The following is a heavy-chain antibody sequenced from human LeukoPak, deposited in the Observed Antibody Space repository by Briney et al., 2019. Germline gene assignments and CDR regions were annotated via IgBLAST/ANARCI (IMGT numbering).Heavy chain of an antibody. D-gene: IGHD2-21*01. Sequence: GASVKVSCKASGGTFSSYAISWVRQAPGQGLEWMGGIIPIFGTANYAQKFQGRVTITTDESTSTAYMELSSLRSEDTAVYYCARVTPQFSTYYYFDYWGQGTLVTVSS. CDR1: GGTFSSYA. V-gene: IGHV1-69*05. J-gene: IGHJ4*02. CDR2: IIPIFGTA. CDR3: ARVTPQFSTYYYFDY.